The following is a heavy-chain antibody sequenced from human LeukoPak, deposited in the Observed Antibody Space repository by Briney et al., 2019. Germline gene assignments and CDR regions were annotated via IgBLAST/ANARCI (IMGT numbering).Heavy chain of an antibody. CDR3: AREIGGLPPLYYFDY. J-gene: IGHJ4*02. V-gene: IGHV4-39*07. Sequence: PSETLSLTCTVSGDSISTSNSYWGWIRQPPGKGLEWIGSIYYSGSTYYNPSLKSRVTISVDTSKNQFSLKLSSVTAADTAVYYCAREIGGLPPLYYFDYWGQGTLVTVSS. CDR2: IYYSGST. D-gene: IGHD3-16*01. CDR1: GDSISTSNSY.